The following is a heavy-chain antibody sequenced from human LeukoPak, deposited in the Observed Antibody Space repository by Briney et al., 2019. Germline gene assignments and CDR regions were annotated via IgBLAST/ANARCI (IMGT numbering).Heavy chain of an antibody. Sequence: GGSLRLSCAASGFTFSSYAMHWVRQAPGKGLEWVAVISYDGSNKYYADSVKGRFTISRDNSKNTLYLQMNSLRAEDTAVYYCARDRLLDNWNPVLYNWFDPWGQGTLVTVSS. CDR2: ISYDGSNK. CDR1: GFTFSSYA. CDR3: ARDRLLDNWNPVLYNWFDP. J-gene: IGHJ5*02. D-gene: IGHD1-20*01. V-gene: IGHV3-30-3*01.